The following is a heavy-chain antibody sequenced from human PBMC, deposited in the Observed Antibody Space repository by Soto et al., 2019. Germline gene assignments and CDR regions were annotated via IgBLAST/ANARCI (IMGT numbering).Heavy chain of an antibody. CDR3: AKVPHSAMPRRWFDP. CDR2: ISGSGGST. V-gene: IGHV3-23*01. Sequence: GGSLRLSCAASGFTFSSYAMSWVGQAPGKGLEWVSAISGSGGSTYYADSVKGRFTISRDNSKNTLYLQMNSLRAEDTAVYYCAKVPHSAMPRRWFDPWGQGTLVTVSS. D-gene: IGHD2-2*01. J-gene: IGHJ5*02. CDR1: GFTFSSYA.